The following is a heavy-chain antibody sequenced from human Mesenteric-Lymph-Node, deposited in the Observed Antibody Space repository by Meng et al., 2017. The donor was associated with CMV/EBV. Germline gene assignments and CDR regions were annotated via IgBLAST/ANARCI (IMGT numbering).Heavy chain of an antibody. CDR3: ARSEGYCSSTSCYDLWWFDP. CDR1: GGSISSYY. V-gene: IGHV4-59*01. D-gene: IGHD2-2*01. J-gene: IGHJ5*02. CDR2: IYYSGST. Sequence: SETLSLTCIVSGGSISSYYWSWIRQPPGKGLEWIGYIYYSGSTNYNPSLKSRVTISVDTSKNQFSLKLSSVTAADTAVYYCARSEGYCSSTSCYDLWWFDPWGQGTLVTVSS.